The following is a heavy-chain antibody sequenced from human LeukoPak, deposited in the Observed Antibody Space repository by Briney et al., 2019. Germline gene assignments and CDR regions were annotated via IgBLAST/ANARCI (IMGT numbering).Heavy chain of an antibody. CDR3: ARAGGRPYYYYGMDV. CDR1: GGSISSSNW. J-gene: IGHJ6*02. CDR2: IYHSGST. Sequence: SETLSLTCAVSGGSISSSNWWSWVRQPPGKGLEWIGEIYHSGSTNYNPSLKSRVTISVDTSKNQFSLKLSSVTAADTAVYYCARAGGRPYYYYGMDVWGQGTTVTVSS. V-gene: IGHV4-4*02. D-gene: IGHD2-15*01.